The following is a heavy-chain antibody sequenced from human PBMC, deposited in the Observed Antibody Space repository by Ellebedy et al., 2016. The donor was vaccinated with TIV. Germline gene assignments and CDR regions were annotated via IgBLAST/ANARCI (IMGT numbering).Heavy chain of an antibody. CDR3: ARDHEYSGYGHDY. CDR1: GFTFGDYA. J-gene: IGHJ4*02. CDR2: ISSSSSYI. D-gene: IGHD5-12*01. Sequence: GGSLRLXXTASGFTFGDYAMSWFRQAPGKGLEWVSSISSSSSYIYYADSVKGRFTISRDNAKNSLYLQMNSLRAEDTAVYYCARDHEYSGYGHDYWGQGTLVTVSS. V-gene: IGHV3-21*01.